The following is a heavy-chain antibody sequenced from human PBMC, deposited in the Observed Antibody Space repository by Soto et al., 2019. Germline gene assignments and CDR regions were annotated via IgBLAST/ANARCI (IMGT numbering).Heavy chain of an antibody. V-gene: IGHV1-2*02. J-gene: IGHJ6*02. Sequence: GASVKVSCKASGYTFTGYYMHWVRQAPGQGLEWMGWINPNSGGTNYAQKLQGRVTMTTDTSTSTAYMELRSLRSDDTAVYYCAREENRYYYYGMDVWGQGTTVTVSS. CDR3: AREENRYYYYGMDV. CDR2: INPNSGGT. CDR1: GYTFTGYY.